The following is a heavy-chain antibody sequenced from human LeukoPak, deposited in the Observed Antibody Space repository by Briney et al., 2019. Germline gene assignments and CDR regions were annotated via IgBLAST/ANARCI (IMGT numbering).Heavy chain of an antibody. CDR3: ARGATTTRFGRFDP. CDR1: GFSFISYS. CDR2: ISSSSDYI. V-gene: IGHV3-21*01. D-gene: IGHD4-17*01. J-gene: IGHJ5*02. Sequence: GGSLRLSCAASGFSFISYSMNWVRQAPGKGLEWVSSISSSSDYIYHADSVKGRFTVSRDNPKKSLYLQMNSLRAEDTAVYYCARGATTTRFGRFDPWGQGTLVIVSS.